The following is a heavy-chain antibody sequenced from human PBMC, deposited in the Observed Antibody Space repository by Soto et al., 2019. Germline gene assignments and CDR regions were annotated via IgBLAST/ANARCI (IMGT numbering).Heavy chain of an antibody. CDR2: ISGSGGST. J-gene: IGHJ6*02. D-gene: IGHD3-22*01. V-gene: IGHV3-23*01. CDR1: GFTFSSYA. Sequence: EVQLLESGGGLVQPGGSLRLSCAASGFTFSSYAMSWVRQAPGKGLEWVSAISGSGGSTYYADSVEGRFTISRDNSKNTLYLQMNSLRAEDTAVYYCAKDGVYYPNYYYDGMDVWGQGTTVTVSS. CDR3: AKDGVYYPNYYYDGMDV.